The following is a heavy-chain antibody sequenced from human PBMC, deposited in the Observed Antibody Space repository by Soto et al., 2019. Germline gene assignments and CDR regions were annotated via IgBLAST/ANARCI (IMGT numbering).Heavy chain of an antibody. Sequence: EVQLVESGGGLVQPGGSLRISCAASGLTVSTNYMSWVRQAPGKGLEWVSIIYYGGTTYYADSVKGRFTISRDDSKNTXXLQRHSLRAEDTAVYYCARDYDTSRGDWAYYGIDVWGQGTTVTVSS. J-gene: IGHJ6*02. CDR2: IYYGGTT. D-gene: IGHD3-9*01. CDR3: ARDYDTSRGDWAYYGIDV. V-gene: IGHV3-66*01. CDR1: GLTVSTNY.